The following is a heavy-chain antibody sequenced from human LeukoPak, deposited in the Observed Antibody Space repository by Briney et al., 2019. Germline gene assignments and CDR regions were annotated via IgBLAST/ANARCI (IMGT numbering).Heavy chain of an antibody. V-gene: IGHV4-30-4*07. CDR2: IYYSGST. CDR3: AREEKTHSWFDP. J-gene: IGHJ5*02. Sequence: SETLSLTCAVSGDSISSGGYSWCWIRQPPGKGLEWIGYIYYSGSTYYNPSLKSRVTVSVDTSKNQFSLKLSSVTAADTAVYYCAREEKTHSWFDPWGQGTLVTVSS. CDR1: GDSISSGGYS.